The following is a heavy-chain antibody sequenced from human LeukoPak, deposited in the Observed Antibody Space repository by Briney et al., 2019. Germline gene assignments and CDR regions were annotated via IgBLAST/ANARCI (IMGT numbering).Heavy chain of an antibody. Sequence: PSETLSLTCAVYGGSFSGYYWSWIHQPPGKGLEWIGEINHSGSTNYNPSLKSRVTISVDTSKNQFSLKLTSVTAADTAVYYCARGCPRRDVGAGTGTCYFDYWGQGTLVTVSS. D-gene: IGHD3/OR15-3a*01. V-gene: IGHV4-34*01. CDR2: INHSGST. CDR3: ARGCPRRDVGAGTGTCYFDY. J-gene: IGHJ4*02. CDR1: GGSFSGYY.